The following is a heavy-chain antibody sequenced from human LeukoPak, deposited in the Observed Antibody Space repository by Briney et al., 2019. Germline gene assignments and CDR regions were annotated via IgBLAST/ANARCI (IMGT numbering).Heavy chain of an antibody. CDR2: IYSSGST. D-gene: IGHD3-10*01. J-gene: IGHJ4*02. V-gene: IGHV4-4*07. CDR3: ARDSRGSGSYYSDFDY. CDR1: GGSISSYY. Sequence: PSETLSLTCTVSGGSISSYYWSWIRQPAGEGLEWIGRIYSSGSTNYNSSLQSRVTMSVDTPKNQFSLKLSSVTAADTAVYYCARDSRGSGSYYSDFDYWGQGTLVTVSS.